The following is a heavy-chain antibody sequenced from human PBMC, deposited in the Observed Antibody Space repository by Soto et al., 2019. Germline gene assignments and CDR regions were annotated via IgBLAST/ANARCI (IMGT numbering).Heavy chain of an antibody. Sequence: GASVKVSCKASGYTFTSYAMHWVRQAPGQRLEWMGWINAGNGNTKYSQKFQGRVTITRDTSASTAYMELSSPRSEDTAVYYCARGLGATPDYYYYMDVWGKGTTVTVSS. D-gene: IGHD3-16*01. J-gene: IGHJ6*03. CDR2: INAGNGNT. CDR3: ARGLGATPDYYYYMDV. V-gene: IGHV1-3*01. CDR1: GYTFTSYA.